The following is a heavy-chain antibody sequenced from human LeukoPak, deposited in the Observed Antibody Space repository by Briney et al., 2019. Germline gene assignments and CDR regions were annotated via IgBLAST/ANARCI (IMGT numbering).Heavy chain of an antibody. CDR3: ARVTTYYYDSSGYYVVGAFDI. J-gene: IGHJ3*02. V-gene: IGHV4-59*01. D-gene: IGHD3-22*01. Sequence: PSETLSLTCTVSGGSISSYYWSWLRQPPGKGLEWIGYIYYSGSTNYNPSLKSRVTISVDTSKNQFSLKLSSVTAADTAVYYCARVTTYYYDSSGYYVVGAFDIWGQGTMVTVSS. CDR1: GGSISSYY. CDR2: IYYSGST.